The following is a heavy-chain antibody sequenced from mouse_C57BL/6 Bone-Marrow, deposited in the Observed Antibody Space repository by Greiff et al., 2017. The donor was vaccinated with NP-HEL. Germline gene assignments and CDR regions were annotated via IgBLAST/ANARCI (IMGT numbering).Heavy chain of an antibody. J-gene: IGHJ2*01. CDR1: GYTFTSYW. CDR3: AIGRGLRREG. Sequence: QVQLQQPGAELVRPGTSVKLSCKASGYTFTSYWMHWVKQRPGQGLEWIGVIDPSDSYTNYNQKFKGTATLTVDKSSSTAYMQLSSLTAEDSAVNYSAIGRGLRREGWGQGTTLTVSS. CDR2: IDPSDSYT. V-gene: IGHV1-59*01. D-gene: IGHD2-2*01.